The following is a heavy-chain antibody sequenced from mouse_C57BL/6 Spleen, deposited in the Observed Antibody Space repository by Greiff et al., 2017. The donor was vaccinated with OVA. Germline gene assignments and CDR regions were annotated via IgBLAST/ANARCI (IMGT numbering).Heavy chain of an antibody. CDR2: IRSKSNNYAT. Sequence: EVQGVESGGGLVQPKGSLKLSCAASGFSFNTYAMNWVRQAPGKGLEWVARIRSKSNNYATYYADSVKDRFTISRDDSESMLYLQMNNLKTEDTAMYYCVRQKSLLFDYWGQGTTLTVSS. D-gene: IGHD2-10*01. V-gene: IGHV10-1*01. CDR3: VRQKSLLFDY. J-gene: IGHJ2*01. CDR1: GFSFNTYA.